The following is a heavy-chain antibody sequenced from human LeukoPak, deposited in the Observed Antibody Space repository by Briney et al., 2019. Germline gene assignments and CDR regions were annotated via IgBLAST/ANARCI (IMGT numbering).Heavy chain of an antibody. J-gene: IGHJ2*01. D-gene: IGHD6-19*01. CDR3: ARAVAAPWYFDL. CDR2: IYYSGST. Sequence: SETLSLTCTVSGGSISSSSYYWGWIRQPPGKGLEWIGSIYYSGSTYYNPSLKSRVTISVDTSKNQFSLKLSSVTAADTAVYYCARAVAAPWYFDLWGRGTLVTVSS. CDR1: GGSISSSSYY. V-gene: IGHV4-39*07.